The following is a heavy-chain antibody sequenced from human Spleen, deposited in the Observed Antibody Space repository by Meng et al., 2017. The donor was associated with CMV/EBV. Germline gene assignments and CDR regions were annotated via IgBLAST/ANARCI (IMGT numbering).Heavy chain of an antibody. D-gene: IGHD1-26*01. Sequence: SETLSLTCAVYGGSFSGYYWSWIRQPPGKGLEWIGEISHSGSTNYNPSLKSRVTISVDTSKNQFSLKLSSVTAADTAVYYCARDHSGSFDYWGQGTLVTVSS. J-gene: IGHJ4*02. CDR2: ISHSGST. CDR1: GGSFSGYY. CDR3: ARDHSGSFDY. V-gene: IGHV4-34*01.